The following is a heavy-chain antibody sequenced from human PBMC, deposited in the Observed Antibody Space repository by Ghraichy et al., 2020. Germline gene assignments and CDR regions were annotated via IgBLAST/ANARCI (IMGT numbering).Heavy chain of an antibody. V-gene: IGHV3-74*01. J-gene: IGHJ6*02. Sequence: GGSLRLSCAASGFTFSSYWMHWVRQAPGKGLVWVSRINSDGSSTSYADSVKGRFTISRDNAKNTLYLQMNSLRAEDTAVYYCARDIVVVPAATYYYYYGVDVWGQGTTVTVSS. CDR3: ARDIVVVPAATYYYYYGVDV. D-gene: IGHD2-2*01. CDR2: INSDGSST. CDR1: GFTFSSYW.